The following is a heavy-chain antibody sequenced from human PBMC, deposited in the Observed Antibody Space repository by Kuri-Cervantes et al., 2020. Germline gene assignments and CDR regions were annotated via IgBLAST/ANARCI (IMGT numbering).Heavy chain of an antibody. CDR1: GFTFSSYG. V-gene: IGHV3-33*08. CDR2: IWYDGSNK. D-gene: IGHD5-24*01. CDR3: ARKMATRSYYYYNGLDV. Sequence: GESLKISCAAPGFTFSSYGMHWVRQAPGKGLEWVAVIWYDGSNKYYADSVKGRFTISRDDAKNSLYLQMNSLRAEDTAMYYCARKMATRSYYYYNGLDVWGQGTTVTVSS. J-gene: IGHJ6*02.